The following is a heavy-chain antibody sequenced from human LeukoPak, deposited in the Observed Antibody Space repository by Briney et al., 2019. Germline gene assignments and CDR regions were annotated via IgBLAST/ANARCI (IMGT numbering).Heavy chain of an antibody. CDR1: GFTFSSYA. D-gene: IGHD5-12*01. J-gene: IGHJ5*02. V-gene: IGHV3-23*01. CDR3: ASEIVATTYFPNWFDP. Sequence: GGSLRLSCAASGFTFSSYAMSWVRQAPGKGLEWVSAISGSGGSTYYADSVKGRFTISRDNSKNTLYLQMNSLRVDDTAVYYCASEIVATTYFPNWFDPWGQGTLVTVSS. CDR2: ISGSGGST.